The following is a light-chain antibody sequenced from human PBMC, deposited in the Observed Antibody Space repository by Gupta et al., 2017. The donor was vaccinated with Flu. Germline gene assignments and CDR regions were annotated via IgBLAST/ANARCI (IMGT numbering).Light chain of an antibody. CDR2: RAS. CDR1: QSVGSN. V-gene: IGKV3-15*01. CDR3: KQYSHCSFT. Sequence: ERVMTQSTATLSVSPGDSATLSGRSSQSVGSNLAWYQRKPGQAPRLLIYRASARATGVPERFSGSGSGTDFTLNINSLQSEDFAVYYCKQYSHCSFTFGGGTKVEIK. J-gene: IGKJ4*01.